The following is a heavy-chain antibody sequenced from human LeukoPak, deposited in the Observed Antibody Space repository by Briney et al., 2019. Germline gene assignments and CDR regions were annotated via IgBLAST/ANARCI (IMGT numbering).Heavy chain of an antibody. J-gene: IGHJ5*02. CDR2: IYHSGST. V-gene: IGHV4-4*02. CDR3: ARRGGRGYSPLANWFDP. Sequence: SGTLSLTCAVSGGSISSSNWWSWVRQPPGKGLEWIGEIYHSGSTNYNPSLKSRVTISVDKSKNQFSLKLSSVTAADTAVYYCARRGGRGYSPLANWFDPWGQGTLVTVSS. CDR1: GGSISSSNW. D-gene: IGHD2-15*01.